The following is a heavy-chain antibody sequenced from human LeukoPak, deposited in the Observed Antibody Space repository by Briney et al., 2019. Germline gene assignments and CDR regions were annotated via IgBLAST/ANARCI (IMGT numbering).Heavy chain of an antibody. CDR2: IIPIFGTA. J-gene: IGHJ5*02. V-gene: IGHV1-69*05. Sequence: ASVKVSCKASGGTFSSYAISWVRQVPGQGLEGMGGIIPIFGTANYAQKFQGRVTITTHESTSTAYMELSSLRSEDTAVYYCARLVAANWFDPWGQGTLVTVSS. D-gene: IGHD2-15*01. CDR3: ARLVAANWFDP. CDR1: GGTFSSYA.